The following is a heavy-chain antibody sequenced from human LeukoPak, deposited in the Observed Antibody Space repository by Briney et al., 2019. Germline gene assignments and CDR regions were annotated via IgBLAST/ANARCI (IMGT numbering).Heavy chain of an antibody. D-gene: IGHD6-13*01. J-gene: IGHJ4*02. V-gene: IGHV4-39*07. CDR3: AREGKQQLVRGFDY. Sequence: PSETLSLTCTVSGGSISSSSYYWGWIRQPPGKGLEWIGSIYYSGSTYYNPSLKSRVTISVDTSKNQFSLKLSSVTAADTAVYYCAREGKQQLVRGFDYWGQGTLVTVSS. CDR2: IYYSGST. CDR1: GGSISSSSYY.